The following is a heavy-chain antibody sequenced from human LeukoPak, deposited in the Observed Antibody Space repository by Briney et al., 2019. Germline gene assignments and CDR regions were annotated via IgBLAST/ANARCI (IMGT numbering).Heavy chain of an antibody. D-gene: IGHD2-2*01. CDR3: AKDTESVVPAARGAFDI. CDR2: INRGGSRT. Sequence: GGSLRLSCAASGFTFSNHWMHWVRQAPGKGLMWVSRINRGGSRTDYADSVKGRFTISRDDAKNTLYLQLNSLRAEDTALYYCAKDTESVVPAARGAFDIWGQGTMVTVSS. V-gene: IGHV3-74*01. J-gene: IGHJ3*02. CDR1: GFTFSNHW.